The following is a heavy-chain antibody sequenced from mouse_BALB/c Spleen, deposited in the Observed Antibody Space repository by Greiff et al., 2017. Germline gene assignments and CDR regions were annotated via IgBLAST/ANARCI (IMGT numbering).Heavy chain of an antibody. V-gene: IGHV3-2*02. J-gene: IGHJ4*01. CDR2: ISYSGST. CDR3: ARYWEYAMDY. D-gene: IGHD4-1*01. Sequence: VQLQESGPGLVKPSQSLSLTCTVTGYSITSDYAWNWIRQFPGNKLEWMGYISYSGSTSYNPSLKSRISITRDTSKNQFFLQLNSVTTEDTATYYCARYWEYAMDYWGQGTSVTVSS. CDR1: GYSITSDYA.